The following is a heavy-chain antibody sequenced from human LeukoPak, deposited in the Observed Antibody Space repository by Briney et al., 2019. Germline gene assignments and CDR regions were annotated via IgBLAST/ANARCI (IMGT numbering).Heavy chain of an antibody. J-gene: IGHJ4*02. CDR2: IYRDGST. CDR3: ALDCCTGSRFDH. CDR1: GFTVSSNY. V-gene: IGHV3-53*01. Sequence: GGSLRLSCAISGFTVSSNYMGWVRQAPGKGLEWVTGIYRDGSTYYADSVKGRFTISRDNSKNILYLQMKSLRVEDTALYHCALDCCTGSRFDHWGQGTLVTVPS. D-gene: IGHD2-8*02.